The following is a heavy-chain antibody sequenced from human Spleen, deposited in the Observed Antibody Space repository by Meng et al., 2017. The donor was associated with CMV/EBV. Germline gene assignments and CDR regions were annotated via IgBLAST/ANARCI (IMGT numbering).Heavy chain of an antibody. CDR3: ARGHSGYDYYFDY. CDR2: INHSGST. J-gene: IGHJ4*02. D-gene: IGHD5-12*01. V-gene: IGHV4-34*01. CDR1: GGSFSGYY. Sequence: VHVTPVGAGLLKPSETLSLTCAVYGGSFSGYYWSWIRQPPGKGLEWIGEINHSGSTNYNPSLKSRVTISVDTSKNQFSLKLSSVTAADTAVYYCARGHSGYDYYFDYWGQGTLVTVSS.